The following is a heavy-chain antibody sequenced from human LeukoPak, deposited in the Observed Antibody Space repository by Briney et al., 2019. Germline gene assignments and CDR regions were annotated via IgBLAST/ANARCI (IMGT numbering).Heavy chain of an antibody. CDR1: GGSFSGYY. CDR2: INHSGST. J-gene: IGHJ3*02. D-gene: IGHD2-15*01. Sequence: SETLSLTCAVYGGSFSGYYWSWIRQPPGKGLEWIGEINHSGSTNYNPSLKSRVTISVDTSKNQFSLKLSSVTAADTAVYYCARGQYCSGGSCYSNAFDIWGQGTMVTVSS. CDR3: ARGQYCSGGSCYSNAFDI. V-gene: IGHV4-34*01.